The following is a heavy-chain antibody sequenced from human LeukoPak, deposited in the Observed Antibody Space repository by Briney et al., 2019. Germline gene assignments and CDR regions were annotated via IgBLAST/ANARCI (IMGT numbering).Heavy chain of an antibody. CDR2: ISSSSTYI. Sequence: NPGGSLRLSCAASGFTFSSYRMNWVRQAPGKGLEWVSSISSSSTYIYYANSVKGRFTISRDNAKNSLYLQMNSLRAEDTAVYYCAKVGYSSSWYLYYFDYWGQGTLVTVSS. CDR3: AKVGYSSSWYLYYFDY. CDR1: GFTFSSYR. D-gene: IGHD6-13*01. V-gene: IGHV3-21*04. J-gene: IGHJ4*02.